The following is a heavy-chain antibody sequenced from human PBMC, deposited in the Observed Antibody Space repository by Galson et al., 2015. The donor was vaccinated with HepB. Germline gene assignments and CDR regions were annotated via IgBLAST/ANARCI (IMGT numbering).Heavy chain of an antibody. J-gene: IGHJ4*02. CDR2: ISYDGSNK. CDR1: GFTFSSYG. CDR3: AKIMATHTPFDY. Sequence: SLRLSCAASGFTFSSYGMHWVRQAPGKGLEWVAVISYDGSNKYYADSVKGRFTISRDNSKNTLYLQMNSLRAEDTAVYYCAKIMATHTPFDYWGQGTLVTVSS. D-gene: IGHD5-12*01. V-gene: IGHV3-30*18.